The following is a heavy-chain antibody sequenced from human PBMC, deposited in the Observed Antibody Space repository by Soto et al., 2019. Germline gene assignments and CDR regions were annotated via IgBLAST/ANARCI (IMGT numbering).Heavy chain of an antibody. CDR2: INAGNGNT. V-gene: IGHV1-3*05. J-gene: IGHJ4*02. Sequence: QVQLVQSGAEEKKPGASVKVSCKASGYTFTSYAMHWVRQAPGQRLEWMGWINAGNGNTKYSQKFQGRVTITRDTSASTAYMELSSLRSDYTAVYYCARAWVVVTAPDYWGQGTLVTVSS. CDR1: GYTFTSYA. D-gene: IGHD2-21*02. CDR3: ARAWVVVTAPDY.